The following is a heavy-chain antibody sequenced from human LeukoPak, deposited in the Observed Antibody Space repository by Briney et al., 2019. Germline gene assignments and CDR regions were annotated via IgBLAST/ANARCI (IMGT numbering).Heavy chain of an antibody. D-gene: IGHD5-18*01. CDR1: GFTVSSNY. CDR2: IYSGGST. J-gene: IGHJ5*02. V-gene: IGHV3-53*01. Sequence: GGSLRLSCAASGFTVSSNYMSWVRQAPGKGLEWVSVIYSGGSTYYADSVKGRFTISRDNSKNTLYLQMNSLRAEDTAVYYCAKDPRGGGYSYGSNWFDPWGQGTLVTVSS. CDR3: AKDPRGGGYSYGSNWFDP.